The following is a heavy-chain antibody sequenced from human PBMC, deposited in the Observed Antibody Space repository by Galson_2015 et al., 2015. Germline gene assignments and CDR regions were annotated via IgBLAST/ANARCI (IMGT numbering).Heavy chain of an antibody. J-gene: IGHJ6*03. D-gene: IGHD2-2*01. CDR1: GFTFSSYS. CDR3: ARDPGYCSSTSCSVYYMDV. V-gene: IGHV3-48*01. CDR2: ISSSSSTI. Sequence: SLRLSCAASGFTFSSYSMNWVRQAPGKGLEWVSYISSSSSTIYYADSVKGRFTISRDNAKNSLYLQMNSLRAEDTAVYYCARDPGYCSSTSCSVYYMDVWGKGTTVTVSS.